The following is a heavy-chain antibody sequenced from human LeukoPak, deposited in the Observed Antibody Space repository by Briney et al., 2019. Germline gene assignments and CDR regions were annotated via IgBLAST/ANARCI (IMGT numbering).Heavy chain of an antibody. CDR1: GGSFSGYY. CDR3: ARVGDINDAFDI. CDR2: INHSGST. J-gene: IGHJ3*02. Sequence: SETLSLTCAVYGGSFSGYYWSWIRQPPGKGLEWIGEINHSGSTNYNPSLKSRVTISVDTSKNQFSLKLSSVTAADTAVYYCARVGDINDAFDIWGQGTMVTVSS. D-gene: IGHD3-16*02. V-gene: IGHV4-34*01.